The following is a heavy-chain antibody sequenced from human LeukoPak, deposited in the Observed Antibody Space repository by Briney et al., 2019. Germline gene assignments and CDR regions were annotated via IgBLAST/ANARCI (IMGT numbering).Heavy chain of an antibody. D-gene: IGHD3-22*01. CDR1: GGSISSGDYY. CDR3: AGGGYYGSSGYYPYYYYYGMDV. Sequence: SETLSLTCTVSGGSISSGDYYWSWIRQPPGKGLEWIGYIYYSGSTYYNPSLKSRVTISVDTSKNQFSLKLSSVTAADTAVYYCAGGGYYGSSGYYPYYYYYGMDVWGQGTTVTVSS. CDR2: IYYSGST. V-gene: IGHV4-30-4*01. J-gene: IGHJ6*02.